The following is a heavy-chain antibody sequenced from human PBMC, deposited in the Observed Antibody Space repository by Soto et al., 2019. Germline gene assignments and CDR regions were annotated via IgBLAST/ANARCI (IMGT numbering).Heavy chain of an antibody. Sequence: SVKVSCKASGGTFSSYAISWVRQAPGQGLEWMGGIIPIFGTANYAQKFQGRVTITADESTSTAYMELSSLRSEDTAVYYCARTGGYHDLVFDSWRQGPLVTVSS. CDR3: ARTGGYHDLVFDS. J-gene: IGHJ4*02. V-gene: IGHV1-69*13. D-gene: IGHD5-12*01. CDR1: GGTFSSYA. CDR2: IIPIFGTA.